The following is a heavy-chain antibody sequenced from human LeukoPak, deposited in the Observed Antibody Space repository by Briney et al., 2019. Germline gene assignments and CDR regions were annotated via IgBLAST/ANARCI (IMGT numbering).Heavy chain of an antibody. J-gene: IGHJ6*02. CDR1: GFTFSSYT. Sequence: GGSLRLSCAASGFTFSSYTMHWVRQAPGKGLEWVAVISYDGSNKYYADSVKGRFTISRDNSKNTLYLQMNSLRAEDTAVYYCARLYGMDVWGQGTTVTVSS. CDR3: ARLYGMDV. CDR2: ISYDGSNK. V-gene: IGHV3-30*04.